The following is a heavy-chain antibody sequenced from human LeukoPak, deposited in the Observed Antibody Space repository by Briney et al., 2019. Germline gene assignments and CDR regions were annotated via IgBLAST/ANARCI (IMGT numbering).Heavy chain of an antibody. CDR1: GGSFSGYY. D-gene: IGHD6-19*01. V-gene: IGHV4-34*01. J-gene: IGHJ4*02. Sequence: SETLSLTCAVYGGSFSGYYWSWIRQPPGKGLEWIGEINHSGSTNYNPSLKSRVTISVDTSKNQFSLKLSSVTAADTAVYYCAREGVAVAGPFFDYWGQGTLVTVSS. CDR2: INHSGST. CDR3: AREGVAVAGPFFDY.